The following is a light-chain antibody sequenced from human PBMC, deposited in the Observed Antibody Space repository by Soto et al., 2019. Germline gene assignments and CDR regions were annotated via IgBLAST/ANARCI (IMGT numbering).Light chain of an antibody. J-gene: IGKJ3*01. V-gene: IGKV3-15*01. CDR1: QSVSSN. Sequence: ERVMTQSPATLSVSPGERATLSCRAGQSVSSNVAWYQQKLGQAPRLLIYGVSTRATGIPARFSGSGSGTEFTLTISSLQSEDFAVYYCQQYNNWPFTFGPGTKVDIK. CDR3: QQYNNWPFT. CDR2: GVS.